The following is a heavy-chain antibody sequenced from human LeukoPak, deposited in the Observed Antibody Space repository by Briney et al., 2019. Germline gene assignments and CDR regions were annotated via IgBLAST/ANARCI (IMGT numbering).Heavy chain of an antibody. V-gene: IGHV3-33*01. J-gene: IGHJ3*02. CDR3: ARAVGPFDI. CDR1: GFTFTTYG. CDR2: ISYDGSNK. Sequence: GGSLRLSCAASGFTFTTYGMHCVRQAPGKGLEWVAVISYDGSNKYYADSVKGRFTISKDNSKNTLSLKMNSLRAEETAVYYCARAVGPFDIWGQGTMVTVSS.